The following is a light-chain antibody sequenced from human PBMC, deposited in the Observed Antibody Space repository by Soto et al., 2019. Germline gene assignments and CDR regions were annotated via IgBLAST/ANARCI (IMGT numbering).Light chain of an antibody. CDR2: AAS. V-gene: IGKV3-15*01. CDR3: QQSYSTPRT. J-gene: IGKJ1*01. Sequence: EIAMTQCPAPLSLSPVERATLSCRASHSVSSNLAWYQQKPRQAPRLLIYAASSLQSGVPSRFSGSGSGTDFTLTISSLQPEDFATYYCQQSYSTPRTFGQGTKVDIK. CDR1: HSVSSN.